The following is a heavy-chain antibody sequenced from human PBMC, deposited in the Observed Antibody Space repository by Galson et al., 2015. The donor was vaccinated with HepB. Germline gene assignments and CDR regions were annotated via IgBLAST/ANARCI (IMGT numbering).Heavy chain of an antibody. Sequence: ETLSLTCTVSGGSISSYYWSWIRQPAGKGLEWIGRIYTSGSTNYNPSLKSRVTMSVDTSKNQFSLKLSSVTAADTAVYYCAREARITMIVVVITQYWYFDLWGRGTLVTVSS. CDR1: GGSISSYY. V-gene: IGHV4-4*07. CDR3: AREARITMIVVVITQYWYFDL. J-gene: IGHJ2*01. CDR2: IYTSGST. D-gene: IGHD3-22*01.